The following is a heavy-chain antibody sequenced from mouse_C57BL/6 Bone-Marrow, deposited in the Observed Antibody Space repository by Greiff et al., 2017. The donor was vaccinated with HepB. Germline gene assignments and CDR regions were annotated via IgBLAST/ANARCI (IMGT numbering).Heavy chain of an antibody. CDR3: APYHYGSSPFAY. CDR2: IHPNSGST. CDR1: GYTFTSYW. V-gene: IGHV1-64*01. J-gene: IGHJ3*01. D-gene: IGHD1-1*01. Sequence: VQLQQPGAELVKPGASVKLSCKASGYTFTSYWMHWVKQRPGQGLEWIGMIHPNSGSTNYNEKFKSKATLTVDKSSSTAYMQLSSLTSEDSAVYYCAPYHYGSSPFAYWGQGTLVTVSA.